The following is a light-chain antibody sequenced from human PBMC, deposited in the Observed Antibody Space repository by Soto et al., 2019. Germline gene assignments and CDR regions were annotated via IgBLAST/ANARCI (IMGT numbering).Light chain of an antibody. J-gene: IGKJ1*01. V-gene: IGKV1-5*01. CDR3: QQYNSFSWT. CDR1: QSISSW. Sequence: DIQLTQSPSTLFSSLGDRVTLPCLASQSISSWLAWYQQKPGKAPKLLIYDASSLESGVPSRFSGSGSGTEFTLTIRSLQPDDFATYYCQQYNSFSWTFGQGTKVDIK. CDR2: DAS.